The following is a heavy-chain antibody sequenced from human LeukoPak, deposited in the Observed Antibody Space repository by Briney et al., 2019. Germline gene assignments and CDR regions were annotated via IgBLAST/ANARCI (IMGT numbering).Heavy chain of an antibody. Sequence: GGSLRLSCAVSGFTFSNYAMFWVRQAPGKGLEWVSAISGSGGSTYYADSVKGRFTISRDNSKNTLYLQMNSLRAEDTAVYYCAKVERITMVRGVIPKAPLDYWGQGTLVTVSS. V-gene: IGHV3-23*01. J-gene: IGHJ4*02. D-gene: IGHD3-10*01. CDR1: GFTFSNYA. CDR2: ISGSGGST. CDR3: AKVERITMVRGVIPKAPLDY.